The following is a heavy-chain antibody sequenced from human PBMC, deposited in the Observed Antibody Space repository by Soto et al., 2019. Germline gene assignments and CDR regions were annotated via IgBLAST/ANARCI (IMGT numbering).Heavy chain of an antibody. J-gene: IGHJ6*02. D-gene: IGHD3-22*01. V-gene: IGHV3-11*01. CDR3: ARLDGNSYDSSGYYYYYYGMDV. CDR2: ISSSGSTI. Sequence: QVQLVESGGGLVKPGGSLRLSCAASGFTFSDYYMSWIRQAPGKGLEWVSYISSSGSTIYYEDSVKGRFTISRDNAKDSLYLQMNSLRAEDTAVYYCARLDGNSYDSSGYYYYYYGMDVWGQWTTVTVSS. CDR1: GFTFSDYY.